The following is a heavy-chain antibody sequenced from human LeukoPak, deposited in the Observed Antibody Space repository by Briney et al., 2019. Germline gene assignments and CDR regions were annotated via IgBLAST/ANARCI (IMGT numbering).Heavy chain of an antibody. J-gene: IGHJ4*02. CDR2: ISAYNGNT. CDR1: GYTFTSYG. CDR3: ARDSGGDLYKLVTTEADY. Sequence: GASVKVSCKASGYTFTSYGISWVRQAPGQGLEWMGWISAYNGNTNYAQKLQGRVTMTTDTSTSTAYMELRSLRSDDTAVYYCARDSGGDLYKLVTTEADYWGQGTLVTVSS. V-gene: IGHV1-18*01. D-gene: IGHD3-22*01.